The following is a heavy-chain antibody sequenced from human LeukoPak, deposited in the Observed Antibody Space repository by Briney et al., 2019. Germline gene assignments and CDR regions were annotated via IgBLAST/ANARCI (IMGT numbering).Heavy chain of an antibody. V-gene: IGHV3-23*01. CDR3: AKLGVTVGANAY. CDR2: ISESGDTT. Sequence: GGSLRLSCAASGFTFSNYAMSWVRQGPEKGLEWVSSISESGDTTGHADSVKGRFTISRDNSKNTLYLQMNFLSADDTAVYYCAKLGVTVGANAYWGQGTLVTVAS. J-gene: IGHJ4*02. CDR1: GFTFSNYA. D-gene: IGHD4-23*01.